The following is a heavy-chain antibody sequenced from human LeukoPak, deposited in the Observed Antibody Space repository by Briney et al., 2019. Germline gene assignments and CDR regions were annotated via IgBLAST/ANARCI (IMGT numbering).Heavy chain of an antibody. CDR2: IYSGGST. Sequence: GGSLRLSCAASGFTVSSNCMSWVRQAPGKGPEWVSVIYSGGSTYYADSVKGRFTISRDNFKNTLYLQMNSLRAEDTAVYYCARDPSTISLWGQGTLVTVSS. CDR1: GFTVSSNC. D-gene: IGHD5-24*01. V-gene: IGHV3-66*01. J-gene: IGHJ4*02. CDR3: ARDPSTISL.